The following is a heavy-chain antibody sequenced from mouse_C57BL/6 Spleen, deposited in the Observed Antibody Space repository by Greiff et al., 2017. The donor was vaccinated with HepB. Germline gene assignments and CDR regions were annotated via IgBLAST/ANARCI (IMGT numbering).Heavy chain of an antibody. J-gene: IGHJ2*01. V-gene: IGHV1-82*01. CDR1: GYAFSSSW. CDR2: IYPGDGDT. Sequence: VKLMESGPELVKPGASVKISCKASGYAFSSSWMNWVKQRPGKGLEWIGRIYPGDGDTNYNGKFKGKATLTADKSSSTAYMQLSSLTSEDSAVYFCARYRSIYYGNPYYFDYWGQGTTLTVSS. D-gene: IGHD2-1*01. CDR3: ARYRSIYYGNPYYFDY.